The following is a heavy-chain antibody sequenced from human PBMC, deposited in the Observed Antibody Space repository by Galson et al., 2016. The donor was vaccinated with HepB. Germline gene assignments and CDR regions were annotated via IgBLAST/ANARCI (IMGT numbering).Heavy chain of an antibody. Sequence: QSGAEVKKPGESLKISCKGSGYNFNTYWIGWVRQTPGKGLEWMAIIFPDDSDTRYSPSFQGQVTISVDKSINTAYLQWTSLEASDTAMYYCARHGTCTGGVCFDYWGQGALVTVSP. D-gene: IGHD2-8*02. J-gene: IGHJ4*02. CDR2: IFPDDSDT. V-gene: IGHV5-51*01. CDR1: GYNFNTYW. CDR3: ARHGTCTGGVCFDY.